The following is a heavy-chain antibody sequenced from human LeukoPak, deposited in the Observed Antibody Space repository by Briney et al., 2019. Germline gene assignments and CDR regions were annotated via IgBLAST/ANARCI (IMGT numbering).Heavy chain of an antibody. V-gene: IGHV1-2*02. CDR2: INANSGST. Sequence: ASVKVSCKASGYTFTDYYIQWMRQAPGQGLEWMGWINANSGSTNYAQRFQGRVTMTRDTSISTAYMELSRLRSDDTAVYYCARYGRGWYDYWGQGTLVTVSS. CDR1: GYTFTDYY. CDR3: ARYGRGWYDY. D-gene: IGHD6-19*01. J-gene: IGHJ4*02.